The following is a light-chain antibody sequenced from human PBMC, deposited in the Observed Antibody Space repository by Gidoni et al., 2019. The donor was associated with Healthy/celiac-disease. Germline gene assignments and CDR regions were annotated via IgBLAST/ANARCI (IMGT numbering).Light chain of an antibody. V-gene: IGKV4-1*01. CDR3: QQYYSTPWT. CDR1: QSVLYSSNNKNY. J-gene: IGKJ1*01. Sequence: DIVMTQSPDSLAVSMGERATINCKSSQSVLYSSNNKNYLAWYQQKPGQPPKLLISWASTRESGVPDRFSGSGSGTDFTLTISILQAEDVAVYYCQQYYSTPWTFGQGTKVEIK. CDR2: WAS.